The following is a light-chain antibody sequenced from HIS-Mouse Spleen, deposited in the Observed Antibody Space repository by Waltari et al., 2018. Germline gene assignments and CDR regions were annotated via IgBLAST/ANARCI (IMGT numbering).Light chain of an antibody. Sequence: AIQMTQSPSSLSASVGDRVTIPCRASQGIRNDLGWYQQKPGKAPKLPIYAASSLRSVVPSRFSGSGSGTDFTLTISSLQPEDFATYYCLQDYNYPRTFGQGTKVEIK. J-gene: IGKJ1*01. CDR2: AAS. V-gene: IGKV1-6*01. CDR1: QGIRND. CDR3: LQDYNYPRT.